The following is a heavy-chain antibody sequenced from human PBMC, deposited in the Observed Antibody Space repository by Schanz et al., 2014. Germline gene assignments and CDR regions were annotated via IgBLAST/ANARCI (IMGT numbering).Heavy chain of an antibody. V-gene: IGHV4-59*12. CDR1: GGSINSYY. CDR3: ARAAGPVDY. J-gene: IGHJ4*02. CDR2: IYYSGST. Sequence: QVQLQESGPGLVKPSETLSLTCTVSGGSINSYYWTWIRQPPGKGLEWIGYIYYSGSTNYNPSLRSRVTILVDTSKNQFSLMLGSVTAADTAVYYCARAAGPVDYWGQGTLVTVSS. D-gene: IGHD6-13*01.